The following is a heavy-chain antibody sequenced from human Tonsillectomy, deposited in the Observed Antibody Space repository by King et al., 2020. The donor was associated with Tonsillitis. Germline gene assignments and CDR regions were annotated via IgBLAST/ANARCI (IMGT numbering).Heavy chain of an antibody. CDR2: LKSYSGTI. CDR3: VREWYYDTSGYYADY. D-gene: IGHD3-22*01. J-gene: IGHJ4*02. V-gene: IGHV3-48*01. CDR1: KFSFATCS. Sequence: VQLVESGGGLVQPGGSLRLSCAASKFSFATCSMNLVCQALGRGPGWVSYLKSYSGTIYYANSVKGRFTMSRDNAKNSLYLQMNSLRAEDTAVYYCVREWYYDTSGYYADYWGQGTLVTVSS.